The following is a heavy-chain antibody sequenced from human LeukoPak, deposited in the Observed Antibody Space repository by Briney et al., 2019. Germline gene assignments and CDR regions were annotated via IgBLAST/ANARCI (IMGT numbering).Heavy chain of an antibody. J-gene: IGHJ5*02. CDR3: ARDLSQGWFDP. Sequence: PSETLSLTCTVSGGSISSGDYYWSWIRQPPGKGLEWIGYIYYSGSTYYNPSLKSRVTISVDTSKNQFSLKLSSVTAADTAVYYCARDLSQGWFDPWGQGTLVTVSS. CDR1: GGSISSGDYY. CDR2: IYYSGST. V-gene: IGHV4-30-4*01.